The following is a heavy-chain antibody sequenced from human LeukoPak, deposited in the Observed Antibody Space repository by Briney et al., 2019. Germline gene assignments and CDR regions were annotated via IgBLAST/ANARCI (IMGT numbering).Heavy chain of an antibody. Sequence: PGGSLRLSCAASGFSFSRYWMTWVRQAPGKGLEWVANIKEDGTKTYYVDSVKDRFTVSRDNAQNSLYLQMNSLTPEDTAVYFCARGEAFCDYWGQGALVTVSS. CDR3: ARGEAFCDY. CDR2: IKEDGTKT. CDR1: GFSFSRYW. V-gene: IGHV3-7*05. J-gene: IGHJ4*02.